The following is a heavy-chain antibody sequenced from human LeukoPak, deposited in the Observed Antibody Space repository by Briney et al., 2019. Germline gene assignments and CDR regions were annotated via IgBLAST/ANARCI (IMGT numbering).Heavy chain of an antibody. CDR1: GFTFSSYW. CDR3: ARAGYLGAFDI. D-gene: IGHD3-16*01. V-gene: IGHV3-21*04. J-gene: IGHJ3*02. Sequence: PGGSLRLSCAASGFTFSSYWMHWVRRAPGKGLEWVSSISSSSSYIYYADSVKGRFTISRDNAKNSLYLQMNSLRAEDTAVYYCARAGYLGAFDIWGQGTMVTVSS. CDR2: ISSSSSYI.